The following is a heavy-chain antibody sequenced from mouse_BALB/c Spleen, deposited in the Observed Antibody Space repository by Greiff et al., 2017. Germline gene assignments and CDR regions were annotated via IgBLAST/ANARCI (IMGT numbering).Heavy chain of an antibody. J-gene: IGHJ4*01. Sequence: DVMLVESGGGLVQPGGSRKLSCAASGFTFSSFGMHWVRQAPEKGLEWVAYISSGSSTIYYADTVKGRFTISRDNPKNTLFLQMTSLRSEDTAMYYCARSYYDYDGYYAMDYWGQGTSVTVSS. CDR3: ARSYYDYDGYYAMDY. V-gene: IGHV5-17*02. CDR1: GFTFSSFG. D-gene: IGHD2-4*01. CDR2: ISSGSSTI.